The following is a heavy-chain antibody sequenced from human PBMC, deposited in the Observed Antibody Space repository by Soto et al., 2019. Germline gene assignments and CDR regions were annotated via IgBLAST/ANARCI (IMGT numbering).Heavy chain of an antibody. CDR1: GDSISSNNYY. CDR3: ARHPGYAVPTVYATHYFNY. D-gene: IGHD2-8*01. CDR2: IYYTGST. V-gene: IGHV4-39*01. J-gene: IGHJ4*02. Sequence: QLQLQESGQGLVKPSETLSLTCTVSGDSISSNNYYCGCIRQPPGKVLEWIGSIYYTGSTYYNPSLKSRVTMSVDTSKSQFSLKLSSVTAADTAVYVCARHPGYAVPTVYATHYFNYWGQGILVTVST.